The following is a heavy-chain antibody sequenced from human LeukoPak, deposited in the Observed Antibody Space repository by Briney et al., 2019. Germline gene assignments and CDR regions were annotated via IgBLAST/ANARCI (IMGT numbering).Heavy chain of an antibody. CDR2: ISETSSHR. J-gene: IGHJ6*02. Sequence: GGSLRLSCVGSTFIFGSYSMNWVRQAPGKGLEWVSYISETSSHRYYADSVKGRFTISRDNAQNSLYLQMNSLSAEDTGIYYCARDRATKARIGGTDVWGQGTTVIVSS. CDR1: TFIFGSYS. D-gene: IGHD3-16*01. V-gene: IGHV3-21*06. CDR3: ARDRATKARIGGTDV.